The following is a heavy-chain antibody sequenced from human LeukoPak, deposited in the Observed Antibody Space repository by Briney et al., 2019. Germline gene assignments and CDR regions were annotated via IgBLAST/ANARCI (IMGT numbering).Heavy chain of an antibody. V-gene: IGHV3-33*06. CDR3: VKESAADATFHFDY. Sequence: PGGSLRLSCAASGFNFNIIGMHWVRQVPGNGLEWVAVLWANGNTAHYADSVKGRFTISRGSSENTLYLQMNSLRSEDTAVYYCVKESAADATFHFDYWGQGTLVTVSS. CDR2: LWANGNTA. CDR1: GFNFNIIG. D-gene: IGHD2/OR15-2a*01. J-gene: IGHJ4*02.